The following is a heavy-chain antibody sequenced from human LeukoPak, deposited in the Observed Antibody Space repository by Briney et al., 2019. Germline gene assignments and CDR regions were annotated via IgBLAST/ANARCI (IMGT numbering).Heavy chain of an antibody. V-gene: IGHV3-21*01. J-gene: IGHJ4*02. CDR3: ARAEQ. Sequence: PGGSLRLSCAASGFTFSSYSMTWMRQAPGKGLEWVSSIASSSDSIYYADSVKGRFTISRDNAQNSLYLQMNSLRVEDRAVYYCARAEQWGQGTLVTVSS. CDR2: IASSSDSI. D-gene: IGHD6-13*01. CDR1: GFTFSSYS.